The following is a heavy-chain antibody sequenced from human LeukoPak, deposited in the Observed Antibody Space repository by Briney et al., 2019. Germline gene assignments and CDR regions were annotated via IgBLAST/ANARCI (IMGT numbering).Heavy chain of an antibody. CDR2: IYYSGST. CDR1: GGSISSYY. Sequence: PSETLSLTCTVSGGSISSYYWSWIRQPPGKGLEWIGYIYYSGSTNYNPSLKSRVTISVDTSKNQFSLKLSSVTAADTAVYYCARGGGSSGSLDAFDIWGQGTMVTVSS. J-gene: IGHJ3*02. D-gene: IGHD6-19*01. V-gene: IGHV4-59*01. CDR3: ARGGGSSGSLDAFDI.